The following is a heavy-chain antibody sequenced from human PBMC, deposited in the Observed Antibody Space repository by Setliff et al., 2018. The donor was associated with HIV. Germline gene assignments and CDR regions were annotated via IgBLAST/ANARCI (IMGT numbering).Heavy chain of an antibody. V-gene: IGHV4-39*01. J-gene: IGHJ5*02. CDR3: ARHRYSSSINWFDP. Sequence: SETLSLTCNVSGFSFRNSFYNWGWIRQPPGKGLEWIGTIYYSGTTYYNPSLKSRVTMSIDTSQNQFSLKLTSVTATDTAVYYCARHRYSSSINWFDPWGQGTLATVSS. CDR1: GFSFRNSFYN. D-gene: IGHD6-13*01. CDR2: IYYSGTT.